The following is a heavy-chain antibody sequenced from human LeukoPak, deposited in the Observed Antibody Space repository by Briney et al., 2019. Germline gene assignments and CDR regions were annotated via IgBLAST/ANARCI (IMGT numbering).Heavy chain of an antibody. CDR3: TIGGASGSLAH. D-gene: IGHD2-15*01. CDR1: RASISDNY. CDR2: TYTNRDT. J-gene: IGHJ4*02. V-gene: IGHV4-4*07. Sequence: PSETLSLTCTVSRASISDNYWSWSRQPAGKALEWIGRTYTNRDTNYNPSLKRRASVSVDTSRSEFYLRLRYVTAADTAVYYCTIGGASGSLAHWGPGTLVTVSS.